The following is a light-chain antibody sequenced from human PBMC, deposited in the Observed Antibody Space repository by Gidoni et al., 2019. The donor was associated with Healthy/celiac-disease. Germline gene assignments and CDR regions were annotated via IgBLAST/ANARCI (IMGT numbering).Light chain of an antibody. J-gene: IGLJ2*01. CDR3: AAWDDSLSAVV. Sequence: QSVLTQPPSASGPPAQRVTISCSGSSSNIGSNYVYWYQQLPGTAPKLLIYRNNQRPSGVPDRFSGSKSGTSASLAISGLRSEDEADYYCAAWDDSLSAVVFGGGTKLTVL. CDR1: SSNIGSNY. V-gene: IGLV1-47*01. CDR2: RNN.